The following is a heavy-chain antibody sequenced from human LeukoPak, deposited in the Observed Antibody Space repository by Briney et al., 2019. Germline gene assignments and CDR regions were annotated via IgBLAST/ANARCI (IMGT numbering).Heavy chain of an antibody. J-gene: IGHJ6*03. D-gene: IGHD3-3*01. CDR1: GGSISSSSYY. CDR3: ARHNYDFWSGQGPYYMDV. Sequence: PSETLSLTCTVSGGSISSSSYYWGWIRQPPGKGLEWIGSIYYSGSTYYNPSLKSRVTISVDTSKNQFSLKLSSVTAADTAVYYCARHNYDFWSGQGPYYMDVWGKGTTVTVSS. CDR2: IYYSGST. V-gene: IGHV4-39*01.